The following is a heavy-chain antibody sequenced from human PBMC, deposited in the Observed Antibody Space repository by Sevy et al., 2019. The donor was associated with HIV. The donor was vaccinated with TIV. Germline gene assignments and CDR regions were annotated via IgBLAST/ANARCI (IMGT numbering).Heavy chain of an antibody. V-gene: IGHV3-73*01. Sequence: GGSLRLSCAASGFTFSGSAMHWVRQASGKVLEWVGRIRSKANSYATAYAASVKGRFTISRDDSKNTAYLQMNSLKTEDTAVYYCTRLDYDFWSGYYLWGQGTLVTVSS. D-gene: IGHD3-3*01. CDR2: IRSKANSYAT. J-gene: IGHJ4*02. CDR1: GFTFSGSA. CDR3: TRLDYDFWSGYYL.